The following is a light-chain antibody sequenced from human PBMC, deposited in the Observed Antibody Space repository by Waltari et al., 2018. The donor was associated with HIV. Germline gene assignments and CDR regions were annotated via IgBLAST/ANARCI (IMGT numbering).Light chain of an antibody. V-gene: IGLV1-47*01. J-gene: IGLJ3*02. CDR3: ATWDDSLSGPV. CDR1: SSNIGSNY. Sequence: QSVLTQPPSASGTPGQRVAISCSGSSSNIGSNYVYWYQQLPGTAPKVLIYRSNRRPSGLPDRFSGSKSCTSASLAISAVRSEDEADYYCATWDDSLSGPVFGGGTKLTVL. CDR2: RSN.